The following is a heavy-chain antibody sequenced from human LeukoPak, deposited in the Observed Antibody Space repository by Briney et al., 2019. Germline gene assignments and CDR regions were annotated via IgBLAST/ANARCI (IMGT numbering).Heavy chain of an antibody. Sequence: GSLRLSCAASGFTFSSYAMSWVRQAPGKGLVWVSRINSDGSSTSYADSVKGRFTISRDNAKNTLYLQMNSLRAEDTAVYYCARHLSDDYVWGSYRIPYWGQGTLVTVSS. CDR1: GFTFSSYA. J-gene: IGHJ4*02. D-gene: IGHD3-16*02. CDR2: INSDGSST. CDR3: ARHLSDDYVWGSYRIPY. V-gene: IGHV3-74*01.